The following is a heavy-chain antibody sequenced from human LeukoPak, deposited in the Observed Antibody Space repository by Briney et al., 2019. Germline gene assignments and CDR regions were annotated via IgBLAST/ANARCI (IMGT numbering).Heavy chain of an antibody. CDR3: AKDFLGEADI. CDR2: IKQDGIEK. CDR1: GFTLSNHW. D-gene: IGHD3-16*01. V-gene: IGHV3-7*03. J-gene: IGHJ3*02. Sequence: PGGSLRLSCAASGFTLSNHWMIWVRQAPGKGLECVANIKQDGIEKYYLDSVKGRFTISRDNSKSTLYLEMNSLRAEDTAVYYCAKDFLGEADIWGQGTMVTVSS.